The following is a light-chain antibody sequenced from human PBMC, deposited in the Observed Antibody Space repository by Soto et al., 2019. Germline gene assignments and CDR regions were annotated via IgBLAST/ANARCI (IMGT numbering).Light chain of an antibody. V-gene: IGKV3-15*01. J-gene: IGKJ1*01. Sequence: EIVMTQSPATLSVSPGDRATLSCRASQGLGSNLVWYQHKPGQAPRLLIYGASTRATGIPVRFSGSGSGTEFTPTIGSLQSEDFAVYYCQQYNNWPRTFGQGTKVEIK. CDR1: QGLGSN. CDR2: GAS. CDR3: QQYNNWPRT.